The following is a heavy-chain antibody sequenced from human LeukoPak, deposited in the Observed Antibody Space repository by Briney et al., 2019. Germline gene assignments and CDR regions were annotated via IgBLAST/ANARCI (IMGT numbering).Heavy chain of an antibody. J-gene: IGHJ4*02. Sequence: SVKVSCKASGGTFSSYAISWVRQAPGQGLEWMGGIIPIFGTANYAQKFQGRVTIPTDESTSTAYMELSSLRSEDTAVYYCARGLSDYDYVWGSYRYTDWGQGTLVTVSS. CDR3: ARGLSDYDYVWGSYRYTD. D-gene: IGHD3-16*02. CDR1: GGTFSSYA. V-gene: IGHV1-69*05. CDR2: IIPIFGTA.